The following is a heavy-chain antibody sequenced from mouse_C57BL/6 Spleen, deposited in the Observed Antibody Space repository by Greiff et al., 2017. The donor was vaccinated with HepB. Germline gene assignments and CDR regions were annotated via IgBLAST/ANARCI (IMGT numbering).Heavy chain of an antibody. CDR3: TRDKGATVVDFYWYFDV. CDR2: ISSGGDYI. CDR1: GFTFSSYA. J-gene: IGHJ1*03. V-gene: IGHV5-9-1*02. Sequence: EVKLVESGEGLVKPGGSLKLSCAASGFTFSSYAMSWVRQTPEKRLEWVAYISSGGDYIYYADTVKGRFTISRDNARNTLYLQMSSLKSEDTAMYYCTRDKGATVVDFYWYFDVWGTGTTVTVSS. D-gene: IGHD1-1*01.